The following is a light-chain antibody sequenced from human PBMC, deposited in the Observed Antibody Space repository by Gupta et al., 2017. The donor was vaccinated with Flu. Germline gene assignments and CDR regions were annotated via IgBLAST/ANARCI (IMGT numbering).Light chain of an antibody. J-gene: IGKJ1*01. CDR2: DAS. CDR3: QQSYSTPRT. V-gene: IGKV1-39*01. Sequence: PTSLSPSVGDRVTITCRTSQNISTFLNWYQQKPGKAPKLLIFDASSLQSGVPSRFSGSGSGTDFTLTISSLQPEESATYCCQQSYSTPRTFGLGTTLEI. CDR1: QNISTF.